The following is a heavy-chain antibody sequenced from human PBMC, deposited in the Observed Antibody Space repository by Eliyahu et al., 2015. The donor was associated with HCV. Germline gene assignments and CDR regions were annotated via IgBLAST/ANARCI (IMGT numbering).Heavy chain of an antibody. J-gene: IGHJ3*02. V-gene: IGHV3-30*18. CDR1: GFSFSGYA. D-gene: IGHD2-8*01. Sequence: QMQLVESGGGVVQPGRSLRLSCAASGFSFSGYAMNWVRQAPGKGLDWVAVISYDDSNKKYADSVKGRFTISRDNSKNTLYLQMNSLRAEDTALYYCAKDLAGYDNAIGVFDIWGQGAMVTVSS. CDR3: AKDLAGYDNAIGVFDI. CDR2: ISYDDSNK.